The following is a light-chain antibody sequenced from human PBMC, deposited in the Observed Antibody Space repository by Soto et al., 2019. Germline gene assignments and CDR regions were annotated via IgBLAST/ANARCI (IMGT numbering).Light chain of an antibody. Sequence: EIVLTQSPGTLSLSPGERATLSCRASQSVSSSYLAWYQQKPGQAPRLLIYGASSRATGIPDRFSGSGSGTDFTLTSSRLEPEDFAVYYCQQYGSSPLVTFGGGTKVEIK. CDR1: QSVSSSY. CDR2: GAS. V-gene: IGKV3-20*01. CDR3: QQYGSSPLVT. J-gene: IGKJ4*01.